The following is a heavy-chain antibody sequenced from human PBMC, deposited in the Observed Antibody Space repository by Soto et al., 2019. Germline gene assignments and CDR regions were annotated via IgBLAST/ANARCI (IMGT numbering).Heavy chain of an antibody. CDR3: ATPGCSGGSCYPYYYYGMDV. CDR2: IYSGGST. J-gene: IGHJ6*02. CDR1: GFTVSSNY. V-gene: IGHV3-53*01. D-gene: IGHD2-15*01. Sequence: GGSLRLSCAASGFTVSSNYMSWVRQAPGKGLEWVSVIYSGGSTYYADSVKGRFTISRDNSKNTLYLQMNSLRAEDTAVYYCATPGCSGGSCYPYYYYGMDVWGQGTTVTVSS.